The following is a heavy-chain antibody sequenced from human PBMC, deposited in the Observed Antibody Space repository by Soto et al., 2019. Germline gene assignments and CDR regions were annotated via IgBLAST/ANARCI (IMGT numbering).Heavy chain of an antibody. Sequence: ASVKVSCKASGYTFTSYGISWVRQAPGQGLEWMGWISAYNGNTNYAQKLQGRVTMTTDTSTSTAYMELRSLRSDDTAVYYCARFLPYDILTGYYDDYWGQGTLVTVSS. CDR1: GYTFTSYG. CDR3: ARFLPYDILTGYYDDY. D-gene: IGHD3-9*01. CDR2: ISAYNGNT. V-gene: IGHV1-18*01. J-gene: IGHJ4*02.